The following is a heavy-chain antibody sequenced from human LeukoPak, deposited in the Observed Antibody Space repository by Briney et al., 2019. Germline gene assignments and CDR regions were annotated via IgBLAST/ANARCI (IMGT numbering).Heavy chain of an antibody. CDR3: ARDLRAPTRAQWEQPSREYYFDY. V-gene: IGHV4-4*02. Sequence: SGTLSLTCAVSGGSISSSNWWSWVRQPPGKGLEWIGEIYHSGSTNYNPSLKSRVTISVDKSKNQFSLKLSSVTAADTAVYYCARDLRAPTRAQWEQPSREYYFDYWGQGTLVTVSS. CDR1: GGSISSSNW. D-gene: IGHD1-26*01. CDR2: IYHSGST. J-gene: IGHJ4*02.